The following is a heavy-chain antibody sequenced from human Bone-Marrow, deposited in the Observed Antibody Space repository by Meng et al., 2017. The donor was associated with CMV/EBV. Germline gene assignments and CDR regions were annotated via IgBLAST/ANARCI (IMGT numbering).Heavy chain of an antibody. CDR3: AGSRPGGGACDY. CDR1: GASIKNYN. Sequence: QVPVPESGPGLVKPSETLSLTCIVSGASIKNYNWNWVRQPAGQGLEWIGLIQVIGHTVYNPSLKSRVTVSLDASKSQFSLTLNSVTAADTATYYCAGSRPGGGACDYWGQGILVTVSS. CDR2: IQVIGHT. V-gene: IGHV4-4*07. D-gene: IGHD3-16*01. J-gene: IGHJ4*02.